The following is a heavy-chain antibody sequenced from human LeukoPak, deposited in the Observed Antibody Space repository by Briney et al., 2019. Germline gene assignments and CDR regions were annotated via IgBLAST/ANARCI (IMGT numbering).Heavy chain of an antibody. CDR3: ARHVGRITMVRGVSNAFDI. D-gene: IGHD3-10*01. CDR1: GYSFTSYW. CDR2: IYPGDSDT. J-gene: IGHJ3*02. Sequence: ESLKISCKGSGYSFTSYWIGWVRQMPGKGLEWMGIIYPGDSDTRYSPSFQGQVTISADKSISTAYLQWSSLKASDTAMYYCARHVGRITMVRGVSNAFDIWGQGTMVTVSS. V-gene: IGHV5-51*01.